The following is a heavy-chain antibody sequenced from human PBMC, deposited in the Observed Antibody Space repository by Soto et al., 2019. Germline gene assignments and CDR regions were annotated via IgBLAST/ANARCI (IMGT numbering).Heavy chain of an antibody. V-gene: IGHV1-18*01. Sequence: ASVKVSCKASGYTFTSYGISWVRQAPGQGLEWMGWISAYNGNTNYAQKLQGRVTMTTDTSTSTAYMELRSLRSDDTAVYYCARDHTGRFLVLTQTHPGYWGQGTLVTVSS. D-gene: IGHD3-3*01. CDR3: ARDHTGRFLVLTQTHPGY. J-gene: IGHJ4*02. CDR1: GYTFTSYG. CDR2: ISAYNGNT.